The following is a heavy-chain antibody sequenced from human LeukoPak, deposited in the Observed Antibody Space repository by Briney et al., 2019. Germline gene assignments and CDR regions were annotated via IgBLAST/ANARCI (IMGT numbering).Heavy chain of an antibody. CDR1: GFTFTTYG. CDR3: ARDHTSGYIPLGY. J-gene: IGHJ4*02. V-gene: IGHV3-23*01. CDR2: IGGSGTRT. D-gene: IGHD3-22*01. Sequence: GGSLRLSCSASGFTFTTYGMNWVRQAPGKGLEWVSGIGGSGTRTYYADSVKGRFTISRDNSKNTLYLQMSSLRAEDTAVYYCARDHTSGYIPLGYWGQGTLVTVSS.